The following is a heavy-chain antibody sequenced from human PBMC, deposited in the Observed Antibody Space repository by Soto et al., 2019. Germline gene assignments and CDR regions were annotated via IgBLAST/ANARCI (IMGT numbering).Heavy chain of an antibody. CDR2: IWHDGSNK. CDR1: GFTFSSYG. V-gene: IGHV3-33*01. CDR3: ARDVPYSNPIDY. J-gene: IGHJ4*02. D-gene: IGHD4-4*01. Sequence: QVQLVESGGGVVQSGRSLRLSCAASGFTFSSYGMHWVRQAPGKGLEWVAVIWHDGSNKYYADSVKGRFTVSRDNSKNTLYLQKNSLRAEDTAVYYCARDVPYSNPIDYWGQGTLVTVSS.